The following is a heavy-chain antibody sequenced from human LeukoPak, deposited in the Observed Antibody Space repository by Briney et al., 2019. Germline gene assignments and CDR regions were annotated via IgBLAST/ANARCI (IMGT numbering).Heavy chain of an antibody. J-gene: IGHJ4*02. CDR3: AKDRAYGSGIPGY. CDR1: RFTFSSYA. V-gene: IGHV3-23*01. Sequence: GGSLRLSCVACRFTFSSYAMSWVRQAPGKGLEWVSAISGSGGSTYYADSVKGRFTISRDNSKNTLYLQMNSRRAEDTAVYYCAKDRAYGSGIPGYWGQGTLVTV. D-gene: IGHD3-10*01. CDR2: ISGSGGST.